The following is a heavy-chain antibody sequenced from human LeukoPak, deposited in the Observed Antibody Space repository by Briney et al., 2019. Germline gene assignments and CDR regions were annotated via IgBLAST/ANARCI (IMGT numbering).Heavy chain of an antibody. D-gene: IGHD4-11*01. J-gene: IGHJ6*03. CDR2: IIPIFGTA. CDR3: ARDKRDYSNFYYYYYMDV. Sequence: ASVKVSCKAFGYTFTSNYMHWVRQAPGQGLEWMGGIIPIFGTANYAQKFQGRVTITADKSTSTAYMELSSLRSEDTAVYYCARDKRDYSNFYYYYYMDVWGKGTTVTVSS. V-gene: IGHV1-69*06. CDR1: GYTFTSNY.